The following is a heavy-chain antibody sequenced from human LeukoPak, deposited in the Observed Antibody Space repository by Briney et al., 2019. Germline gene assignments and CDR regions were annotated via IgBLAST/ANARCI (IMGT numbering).Heavy chain of an antibody. D-gene: IGHD1-26*01. CDR2: IYHSGST. J-gene: IGHJ4*02. Sequence: SETLSLTCSVSTDSTKTYYWSWIRQSPRKGLEWIGHIYHSGSTDYNPSFQSRVTVPIDMSKKEFSLKLTSVTVADTAMYYSVSIRWELRARYFDHWGQGAFVIVSS. CDR1: TDSTKTYY. CDR3: VSIRWELRARYFDH. V-gene: IGHV4-59*01.